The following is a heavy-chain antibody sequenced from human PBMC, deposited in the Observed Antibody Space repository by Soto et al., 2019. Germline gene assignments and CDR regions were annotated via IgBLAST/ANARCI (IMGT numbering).Heavy chain of an antibody. D-gene: IGHD3-10*01. CDR1: GGIFSTYA. CDR2: IIPIFGTP. J-gene: IGHJ4*02. V-gene: IGHV1-69*01. CDR3: ARDREDYGSGNYYNRIDF. Sequence: QVQLVQSGAEVKKPGSSVKVSCKASGGIFSTYAISWLRQAPGQGLEWMGGIIPIFGTPNYVQRFQGRVTITADESTTTSYMELSRLKSEDKAVYYCARDREDYGSGNYYNRIDFWGQGTLVTVSS.